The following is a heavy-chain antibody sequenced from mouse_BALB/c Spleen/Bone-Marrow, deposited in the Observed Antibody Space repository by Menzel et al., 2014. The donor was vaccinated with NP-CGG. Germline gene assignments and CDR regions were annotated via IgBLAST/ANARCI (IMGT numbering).Heavy chain of an antibody. CDR1: GFNIKDTY. CDR3: ARSYGSSPFDY. V-gene: IGHV14-3*02. D-gene: IGHD1-1*01. Sequence: VQLQQSGAELVKPGASVKLSCTAPGFNIKDTYMYWVKQRPEQGLEWIGRIDPANGNTKYDPKFQGKATITADTSSNTAYLQLSSLTSEDTAVYYCARSYGSSPFDYWGQGTTLTVSS. J-gene: IGHJ2*01. CDR2: IDPANGNT.